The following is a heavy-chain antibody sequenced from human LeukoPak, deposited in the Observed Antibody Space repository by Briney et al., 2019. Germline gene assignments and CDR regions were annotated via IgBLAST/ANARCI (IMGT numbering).Heavy chain of an antibody. CDR3: AKRGGSYFDY. J-gene: IGHJ4*02. V-gene: IGHV3-30*18. D-gene: IGHD1-26*01. Sequence: GGSLRLSCAASGFTFSSYGIHWVRQAPGKGLEWLAVISYDGSNKYYADSVKGRFTISRDNPKNTLYLEMNSLRAEDMAVYYCAKRGGSYFDYWGEGTMVTVSS. CDR1: GFTFSSYG. CDR2: ISYDGSNK.